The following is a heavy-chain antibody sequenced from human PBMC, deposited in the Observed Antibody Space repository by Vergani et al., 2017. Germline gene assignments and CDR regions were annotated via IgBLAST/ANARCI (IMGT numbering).Heavy chain of an antibody. V-gene: IGHV3-74*01. Sequence: EVQLVESGGGLVQPGGSLRLSCAASGFTFSRHWMHWVRQAPGKGLVWVSRVNPEGTNTPYADSVKGRFAISRDNAKNMVYLQLNSLRDEDTAVYYCARNGRRGAERSELDYWGQGTMVTVAS. J-gene: IGHJ4*02. CDR2: VNPEGTNT. D-gene: IGHD1-14*01. CDR3: ARNGRRGAERSELDY. CDR1: GFTFSRHW.